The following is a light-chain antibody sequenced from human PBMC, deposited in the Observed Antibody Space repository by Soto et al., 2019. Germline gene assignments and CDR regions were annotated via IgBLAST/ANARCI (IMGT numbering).Light chain of an antibody. V-gene: IGLV2-8*01. CDR2: EVN. CDR1: SSDVGGYNY. J-gene: IGLJ1*01. Sequence: QSVLTQPPSASGSPGQSVTISCTGTSSDVGGYNYVSWYQQHPGKAPQLMIYEVNKRPSGVPDRFSGSKSGNTASLTVSGLQAEDEADYYCNSYAGSPYVFGTGTKLTVL. CDR3: NSYAGSPYV.